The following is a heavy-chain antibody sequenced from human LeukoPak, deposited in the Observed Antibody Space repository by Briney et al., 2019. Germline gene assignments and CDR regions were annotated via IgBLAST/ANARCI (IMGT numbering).Heavy chain of an antibody. J-gene: IGHJ4*02. D-gene: IGHD6-19*01. CDR3: ARPYRSGWSGSFDY. CDR2: IHYSGST. Sequence: SETLSLTCTVSGGSISSYYWSWIRQPPGKGLEWIGNIHYSGSTKYYPSLKSRVTILVDTSRNQLSLRMSSVTAADTAVYHCARPYRSGWSGSFDYWGQGTLVTVSS. V-gene: IGHV4-59*01. CDR1: GGSISSYY.